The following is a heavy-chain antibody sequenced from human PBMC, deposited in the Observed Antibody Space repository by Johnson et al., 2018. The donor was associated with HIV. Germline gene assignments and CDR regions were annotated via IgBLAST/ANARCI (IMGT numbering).Heavy chain of an antibody. CDR1: GFSFDDYG. D-gene: IGHD7-27*01. J-gene: IGHJ3*02. CDR3: ARDPGTQYSGLTGDLGAFDI. CDR2: VKWNGGST. Sequence: VQLVESGGGVVRPGGSLRLSCEGSGFSFDDYGINWVRQGPGKGLEWVSGVKWNGGSTGYADSVKGRFSISRDNVKNSLYLQMNSLRDEDTALYYCARDPGTQYSGLTGDLGAFDICGQGTMVIVSS. V-gene: IGHV3-20*04.